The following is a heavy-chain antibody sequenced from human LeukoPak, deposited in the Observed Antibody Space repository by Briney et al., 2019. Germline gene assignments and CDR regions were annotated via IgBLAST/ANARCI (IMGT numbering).Heavy chain of an antibody. D-gene: IGHD3-3*01. CDR1: GGSISSSSYC. V-gene: IGHV4-39*01. Sequence: SETLSLTCTVSGGSISSSSYCWGWIRQPPGKGLEWIGSIYYSGSTYYNPSLKSRVTISVDTSKNQFSLKLSSVTAADTAVYYCASSNDFWSGTYYYYYGLDVWGQGTTVIVSS. J-gene: IGHJ6*02. CDR3: ASSNDFWSGTYYYYYGLDV. CDR2: IYYSGST.